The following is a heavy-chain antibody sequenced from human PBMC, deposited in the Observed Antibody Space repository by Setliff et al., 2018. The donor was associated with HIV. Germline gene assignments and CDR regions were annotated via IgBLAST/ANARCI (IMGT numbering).Heavy chain of an antibody. CDR1: GYSISSDYY. Sequence: SETLSLTCTVSGYSISSDYYWGWIRQSPGKGLEWIGNIYHSVNTYYNPSLKSRVTVSADATKNQFSLKLTSVTAADTAVYYCASIWFGESKPLDSWGQGMLVTVSS. D-gene: IGHD3-10*01. CDR2: IYHSVNT. J-gene: IGHJ4*02. CDR3: ASIWFGESKPLDS. V-gene: IGHV4-38-2*02.